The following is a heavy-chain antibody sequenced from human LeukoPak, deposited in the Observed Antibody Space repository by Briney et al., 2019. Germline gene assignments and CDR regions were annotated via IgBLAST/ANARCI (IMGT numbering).Heavy chain of an antibody. Sequence: GESLKISCKGAGYSFTSYWIGWVRQMPGKGLEYMGIIHPGDSDTRYSPSFQGQVTISVDRSSSTAYLQWSRLKASDTAMYYCATHPGGLQSGFDNWGQGTLVTVSS. CDR2: IHPGDSDT. CDR3: ATHPGGLQSGFDN. D-gene: IGHD5-24*01. CDR1: GYSFTSYW. V-gene: IGHV5-51*01. J-gene: IGHJ4*02.